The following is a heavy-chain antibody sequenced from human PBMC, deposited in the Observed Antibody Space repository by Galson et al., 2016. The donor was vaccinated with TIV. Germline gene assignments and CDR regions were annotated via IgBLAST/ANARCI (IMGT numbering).Heavy chain of an antibody. CDR2: FDPEQHKK. D-gene: IGHD2/OR15-2a*01. J-gene: IGHJ4*02. Sequence: SVKVSCKVSGDSLSDLSMHWVRQAPGKGLEWMAGFDPEQHKKIYAQKLQGRVTLTEDTSTDTAFLELRSLSFEDTAVYYCASVAWFPGLSLDNWGQGTLVIVSS. V-gene: IGHV1-24*01. CDR1: GDSLSDLS. CDR3: ASVAWFPGLSLDN.